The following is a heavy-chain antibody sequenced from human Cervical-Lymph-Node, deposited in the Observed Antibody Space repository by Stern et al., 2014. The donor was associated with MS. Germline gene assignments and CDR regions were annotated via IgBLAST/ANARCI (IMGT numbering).Heavy chain of an antibody. V-gene: IGHV3-72*01. CDR3: SRVRRTGGDFLDY. Sequence: VQLVESGGGLVQPGGSLRLSCATSGFIFSDHYMDWVRQAPGKGLEWVGRIRSKADDYTTEYAASVRGRFTISRDDSENSLYLQMNGLKTEDTAIYYCSRVRRTGGDFLDYWGQGTLVTVSS. D-gene: IGHD3-10*01. J-gene: IGHJ4*02. CDR1: GFIFSDHY. CDR2: IRSKADDYTT.